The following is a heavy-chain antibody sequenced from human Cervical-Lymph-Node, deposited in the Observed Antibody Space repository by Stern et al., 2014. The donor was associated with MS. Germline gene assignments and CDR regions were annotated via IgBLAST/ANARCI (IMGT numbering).Heavy chain of an antibody. CDR1: GYTFTDYY. D-gene: IGHD1-1*01. Sequence: QVQLVESGAEVKNPGASVKVSCKASGYTFTDYYMQWMRQAPGQGLEWMGRSNPNNGGTKSAQKFQGWVTMTRDKSTSTAYMELSRLRSDDTAIYYCARASTTANNYYDGVDVWGQGTTVTVTS. J-gene: IGHJ6*02. CDR2: SNPNNGGT. CDR3: ARASTTANNYYDGVDV. V-gene: IGHV1-2*04.